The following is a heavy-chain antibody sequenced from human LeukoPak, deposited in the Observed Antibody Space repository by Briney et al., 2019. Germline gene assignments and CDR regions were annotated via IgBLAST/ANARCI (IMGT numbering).Heavy chain of an antibody. CDR3: ARARYSSGWYWFDP. D-gene: IGHD6-19*01. CDR1: GGSISSYY. V-gene: IGHV4-59*08. J-gene: IGHJ5*02. Sequence: PSETLSLTFTVSGGSISSYYWSWIRQPPGKGLEWIGYIYYSGSTNYNPSLKSRVTISVDTSKNQFSLKLSSVTAADTAVYYCARARYSSGWYWFDPWGQGTLVTVSS. CDR2: IYYSGST.